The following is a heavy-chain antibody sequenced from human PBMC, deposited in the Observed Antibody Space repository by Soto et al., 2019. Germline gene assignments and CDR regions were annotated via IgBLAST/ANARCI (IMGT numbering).Heavy chain of an antibody. Sequence: EVPLLESGGGLVQPGGSLRLSCAASGFTFSSYAMSWVRQAPGKGLEWVSAISGSGGSTYYADSVKGRFTIARDNSKNTLYLQMNSLRAEDTAVYYCAKDWVGGLDGCWYFDLWGRGTLVTVSS. CDR1: GFTFSSYA. V-gene: IGHV3-23*01. D-gene: IGHD3-3*01. CDR2: ISGSGGST. J-gene: IGHJ2*01. CDR3: AKDWVGGLDGCWYFDL.